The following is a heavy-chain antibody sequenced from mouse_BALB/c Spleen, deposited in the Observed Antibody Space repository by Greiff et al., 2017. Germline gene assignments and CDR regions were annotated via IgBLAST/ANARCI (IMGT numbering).Heavy chain of an antibody. CDR3: TRSRDYYAMDY. J-gene: IGHJ4*01. V-gene: IGHV1S127*01. D-gene: IGHD3-1*01. CDR2: IDPSDSYT. CDR1: GYTFTSYW. Sequence: QVQLQQPGAELVKPGASVKMSCKASGYTFTSYWMHWVKQRPGQGLEWIGTIDPSDSYTSYNQKFKGKATLTVDTSSSTAYMQLSSLTSEDSAVYYCTRSRDYYAMDYWGQGTSVTVSS.